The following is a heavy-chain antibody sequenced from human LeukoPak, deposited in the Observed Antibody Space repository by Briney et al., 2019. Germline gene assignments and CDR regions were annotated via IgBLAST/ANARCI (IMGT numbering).Heavy chain of an antibody. CDR2: ISSSNTI. Sequence: RGSLRLSCAASEFTLSQFSMNWLRPAPGKGLEWVSYISSSNTIYYADSVKGRFTISRDNAKNSLYLQMNGLRAEDTAVYYCARGPPGDYWGQGTLVTVSS. V-gene: IGHV3-48*01. D-gene: IGHD1-14*01. CDR1: EFTLSQFS. J-gene: IGHJ4*02. CDR3: ARGPPGDY.